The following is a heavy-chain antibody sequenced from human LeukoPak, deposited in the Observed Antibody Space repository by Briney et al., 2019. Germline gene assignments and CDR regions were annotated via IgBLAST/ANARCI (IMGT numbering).Heavy chain of an antibody. J-gene: IGHJ3*02. Sequence: PAETLSLTCAVYGGSFSGYYWSWIRQPPGKGLEWIGEINHSGSTNYNPSLKRRVTISVDTSKNQVSMKLSSVTAADTAVYYCARVHCSGGSCYQVAFDIWGQGTMVTVSS. CDR2: INHSGST. D-gene: IGHD2-15*01. CDR1: GGSFSGYY. V-gene: IGHV4-34*01. CDR3: ARVHCSGGSCYQVAFDI.